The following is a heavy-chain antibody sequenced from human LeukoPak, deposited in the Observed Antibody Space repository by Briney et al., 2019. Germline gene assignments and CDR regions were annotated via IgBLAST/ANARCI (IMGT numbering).Heavy chain of an antibody. CDR1: GFTFSSYA. D-gene: IGHD3-9*01. J-gene: IGHJ4*02. CDR3: AKAAESLRYFEWPSNLLGY. V-gene: IGHV3-23*01. CDR2: ISGSGGGT. Sequence: GGSLRLSCAASGFTFSSYAMSWVRQAPGKGLEWVSVISGSGGGTYYADSVKGRFTISRDNSKNPLYLKMNSLRAEDTALYYCAKAAESLRYFEWPSNLLGYWGQGTLVTVSS.